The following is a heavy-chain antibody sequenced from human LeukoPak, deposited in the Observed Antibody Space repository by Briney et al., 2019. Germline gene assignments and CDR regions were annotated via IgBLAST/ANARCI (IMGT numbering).Heavy chain of an antibody. CDR3: ATVWYDSSGYYFTPHYYFDY. CDR2: INPNSGGT. CDR1: GYTFTGYY. Sequence: ASVKVSCKASGYTFTGYYMHWVRQAPGQGLEWMERINPNSGGTNYAQKFQGRVTMTEDTSTDTAYMELSSLRSEDTAVYYCATVWYDSSGYYFTPHYYFDYWGQGTLVTVSS. J-gene: IGHJ4*02. D-gene: IGHD3-22*01. V-gene: IGHV1-2*06.